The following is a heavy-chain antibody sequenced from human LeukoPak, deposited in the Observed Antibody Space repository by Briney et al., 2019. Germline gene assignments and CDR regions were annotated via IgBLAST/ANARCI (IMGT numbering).Heavy chain of an antibody. CDR2: IFYSGST. Sequence: SETLSLTCTVSGGSISTSSYYWGWVRQPPGKGLEWIGNIFYSGSTYYSPSLKSRVTISLDTSRNQFSLKLNSVTAADTAVYYCARRRDYSDYSDAFDIWGRGTMVTVSS. CDR1: GGSISTSSYY. V-gene: IGHV4-39*07. D-gene: IGHD4-11*01. J-gene: IGHJ3*02. CDR3: ARRRDYSDYSDAFDI.